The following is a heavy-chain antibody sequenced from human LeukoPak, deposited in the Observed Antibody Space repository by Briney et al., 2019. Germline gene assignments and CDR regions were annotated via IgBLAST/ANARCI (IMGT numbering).Heavy chain of an antibody. Sequence: GGSLRLSCAASGFTFNNYWMSWVRQAPGKGLEWVANIKQDGNEKYYVDSVKGRFTISRDNAKNSLYLQMNSLRAEDTAVYYCARDTAGFDYWGQGSLVTVSS. J-gene: IGHJ4*02. V-gene: IGHV3-7*03. CDR3: ARDTAGFDY. D-gene: IGHD2-21*02. CDR2: IKQDGNEK. CDR1: GFTFNNYW.